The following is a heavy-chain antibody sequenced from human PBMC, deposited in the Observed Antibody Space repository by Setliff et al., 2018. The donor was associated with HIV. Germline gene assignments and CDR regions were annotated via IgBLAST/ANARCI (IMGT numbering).Heavy chain of an antibody. CDR3: ARAFGYYDFWSGYSGDEFDI. V-gene: IGHV3-48*03. D-gene: IGHD3-3*01. CDR1: GFTFGNYK. CDR2: ISIGSGGAI. J-gene: IGHJ3*02. Sequence: PGGSLRLSCAASGFTFGNYKFNWVRQAPGRGLEWVSSISIGSGGAIDYADSVQGRFTISRDNSKNSLYLQMNSLRPEDTAVYYCARAFGYYDFWSGYSGDEFDIWGQGTTVTVSS.